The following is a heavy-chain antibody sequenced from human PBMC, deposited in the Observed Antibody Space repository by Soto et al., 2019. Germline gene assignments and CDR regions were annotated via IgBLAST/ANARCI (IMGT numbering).Heavy chain of an antibody. J-gene: IGHJ4*02. Sequence: QLQLQESGPALVRPSETLSLNCVVSGGSTSSTIHYWGWIRQPPGKGLEWIGSMSHSGSTHYNPYLKSRVNISADKSKNQFSLTLTTVTPADTAVYFCARHMDYIILTGYFDWGQGTLVTVSS. D-gene: IGHD3-9*01. V-gene: IGHV4-39*01. CDR1: GGSTSSTIHY. CDR2: MSHSGST. CDR3: ARHMDYIILTGYFD.